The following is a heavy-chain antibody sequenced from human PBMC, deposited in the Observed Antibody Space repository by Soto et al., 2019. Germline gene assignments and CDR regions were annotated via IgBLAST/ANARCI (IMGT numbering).Heavy chain of an antibody. J-gene: IGHJ6*02. V-gene: IGHV4-34*01. CDR2: INHSGST. CDR1: GGSFSGYC. Sequence: SPTRSLTCAVYGGSFSGYCWSWIRQPPGEGLELIGEINHSGSTNYNPSLKSRVTISVDTSKNQFSLKLSSVTAADTAVYYCARGPGALRSDSSSPDSTYYYYYGMDVWSRGTTVPVSS. D-gene: IGHD6-6*01. CDR3: ARGPGALRSDSSSPDSTYYYYYGMDV.